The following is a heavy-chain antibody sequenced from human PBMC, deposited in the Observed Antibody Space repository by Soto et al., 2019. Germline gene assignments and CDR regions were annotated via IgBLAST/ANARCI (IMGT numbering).Heavy chain of an antibody. J-gene: IGHJ6*01. CDR1: RFAFSICW. D-gene: IGHD3-22*01. CDR3: ARFYYDSSGYLPSPYYYYYGMDV. V-gene: IGHV3-7*04. CDR2: IKQDGSEK. Sequence: GGSLRLSCAASRFAFSICWMSWGSKAPGKGLEWVANIKQDGSEKYYVDSVKGRFTISRDNAKNSLYLQMNSLRAEDTAVYYCARFYYDSSGYLPSPYYYYYGMDVW.